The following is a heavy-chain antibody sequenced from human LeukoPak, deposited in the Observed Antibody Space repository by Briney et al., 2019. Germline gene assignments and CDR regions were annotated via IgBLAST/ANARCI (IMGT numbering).Heavy chain of an antibody. Sequence: ASVKVSCKASGYTFTGYYMHRVRQAPGQGLEWMGRINPNSGGTNYAQKFQGRVTMTRDTSISTAYMELSRLRSDDTAVYYCASGYCSGGSCYSYVYNYYYDMDVWGKGTTVTVSS. CDR3: ASGYCSGGSCYSYVYNYYYDMDV. J-gene: IGHJ6*03. CDR1: GYTFTGYY. V-gene: IGHV1-2*06. CDR2: INPNSGGT. D-gene: IGHD2-15*01.